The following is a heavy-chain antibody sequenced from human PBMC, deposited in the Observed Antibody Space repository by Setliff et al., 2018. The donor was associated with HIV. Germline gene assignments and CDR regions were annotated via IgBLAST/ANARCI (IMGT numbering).Heavy chain of an antibody. Sequence: GESLRLSCAASGFTFSNYAMHWVRQVPGRGLEWLAVILYDADKTYYADSVKGRFTISRDNSKNTLDLQMNSLRTEDTAVYYCVKDSAIKGRSDDLDFWGPGTVVTVSS. CDR2: ILYDADKT. CDR1: GFTFSNYA. J-gene: IGHJ3*01. D-gene: IGHD5-18*01. CDR3: VKDSAIKGRSDDLDF. V-gene: IGHV3-30*04.